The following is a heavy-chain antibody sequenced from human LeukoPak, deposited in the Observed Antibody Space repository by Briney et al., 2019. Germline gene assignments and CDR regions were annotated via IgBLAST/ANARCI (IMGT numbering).Heavy chain of an antibody. D-gene: IGHD3-10*01. J-gene: IGHJ4*02. Sequence: PGGSLTLSCAASGFTFSSYGMHWVRQAPGKGLEWVAVILYDGSNKYYADSVKGRFIISRDNSKNTLYLQMNSLRAEDTAVYYCARDNHYYGSGSYDYWGQGTLVTVSS. CDR3: ARDNHYYGSGSYDY. CDR1: GFTFSSYG. V-gene: IGHV3-33*01. CDR2: ILYDGSNK.